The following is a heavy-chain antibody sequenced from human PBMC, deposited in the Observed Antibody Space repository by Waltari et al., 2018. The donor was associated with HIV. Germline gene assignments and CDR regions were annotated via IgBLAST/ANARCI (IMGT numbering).Heavy chain of an antibody. CDR1: GGSISSSSYY. CDR2: IYYSGST. V-gene: IGHV4-39*01. Sequence: QLQLQESGPGLVKPSETLSLTCTVSGGSISSSSYYWGWIRQAPGKGLEWIGSIYYSGSTYYNPSLKSRVTISVDTSKNQFSLKLSSVTAADTAVYHCVRHGGGCAPGGFDYWGQGTLVTVSS. D-gene: IGHD6-19*01. J-gene: IGHJ4*02. CDR3: VRHGGGCAPGGFDY.